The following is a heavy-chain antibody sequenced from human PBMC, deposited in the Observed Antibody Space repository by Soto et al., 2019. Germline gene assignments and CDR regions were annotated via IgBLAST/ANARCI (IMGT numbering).Heavy chain of an antibody. V-gene: IGHV3-23*01. CDR1: GFTFSNYA. CDR3: AKGQGYYYDASGYTFDY. CDR2: ISGSAINT. Sequence: GGSLRLSCAASGFTFSNYAMSWFRQAPGKGLEWVSAISGSAINTYYADSVRGRFTISRDNSKNTLYLQMNHLRAEDTAVYSCAKGQGYYYDASGYTFDYWGQGTLVTVSS. D-gene: IGHD3-22*01. J-gene: IGHJ4*02.